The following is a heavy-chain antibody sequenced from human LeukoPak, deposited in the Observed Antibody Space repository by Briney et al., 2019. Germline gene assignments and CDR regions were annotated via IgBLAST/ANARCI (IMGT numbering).Heavy chain of an antibody. J-gene: IGHJ5*02. Sequence: GASVKVSCKASGYTFTSYGISWVRQMPGKGLEWMGRIDPSDSYTNYSPSFQGHVTISADKSISTAYLQWSSLKASDTAMYYCARGLSSIAVAAIPWGQGTLVTVSS. CDR2: IDPSDSYT. D-gene: IGHD6-19*01. CDR3: ARGLSSIAVAAIP. CDR1: GYTFTSYG. V-gene: IGHV5-10-1*01.